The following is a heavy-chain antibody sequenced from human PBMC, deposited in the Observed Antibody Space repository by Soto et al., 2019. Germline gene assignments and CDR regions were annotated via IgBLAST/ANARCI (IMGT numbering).Heavy chain of an antibody. CDR3: ATGREGSDSYECNWFAP. CDR1: GFTFSSYA. V-gene: IGHV3-23*01. J-gene: IGHJ5*02. CDR2: ISGSGGST. D-gene: IGHD3-10*01. Sequence: EVQLLESGGGLVQPGGSLRLSCAASGFTFSSYAMSWVRQAPGKGLEWVSAISGSGGSTYYAASVTGRFTISRDNSKPSLYLQMNSRRDEDTAVYYCATGREGSDSYECNWFAPWGQGTLVTVAS.